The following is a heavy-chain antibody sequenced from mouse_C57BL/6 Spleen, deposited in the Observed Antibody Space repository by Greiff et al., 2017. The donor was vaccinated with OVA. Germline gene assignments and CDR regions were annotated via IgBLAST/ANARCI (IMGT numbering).Heavy chain of an antibody. J-gene: IGHJ4*01. CDR3: TRSGAMDY. Sequence: QVQLQQSGAELVRPGASVTLSCKASGYTFTDYEMHWVKQTPVHGLEWIGAIDPETGGTAYNQKFKGKAILTADKSSSTAYMELRSLTSEDSAVCYCTRSGAMDYWGQGTSVTVSS. V-gene: IGHV1-15*01. D-gene: IGHD3-1*01. CDR2: IDPETGGT. CDR1: GYTFTDYE.